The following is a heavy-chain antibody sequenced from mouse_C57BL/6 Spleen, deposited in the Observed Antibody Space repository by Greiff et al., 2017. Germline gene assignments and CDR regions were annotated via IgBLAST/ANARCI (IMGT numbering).Heavy chain of an antibody. CDR3: TPRITTEAY. CDR1: GFNIKDYY. V-gene: IGHV14-1*01. CDR2: IDPEDGGT. D-gene: IGHD1-2*01. J-gene: IGHJ3*01. Sequence: EVQRVESGAELVRPGASVKLSCTASGFNIKDYYMHWVKQRPEQGLEWIGRIDPEDGGTDYAPKFQGKATLTADTSSTTAYLQLSSLTSEDAAVYCCTPRITTEAYWGQGTLVTVSA.